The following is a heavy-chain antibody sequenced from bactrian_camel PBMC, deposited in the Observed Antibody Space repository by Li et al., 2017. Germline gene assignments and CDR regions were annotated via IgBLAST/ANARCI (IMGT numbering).Heavy chain of an antibody. D-gene: IGHD3*01. J-gene: IGHJ4*01. V-gene: IGHV3S55*01. CDR2: IYNGDT. CDR1: GYPVH. Sequence: QVQLVESGGGSVQAGGSLRLSCAAFGYPVHMGWFRQAPGKEREGVAAIYNGDTDYAEAVRGRFTISRDNAKNALYLRMDSLKPEDTAMYYGAAASHWYPRWGLATVSPWSVMQARPRGPRSPSP.